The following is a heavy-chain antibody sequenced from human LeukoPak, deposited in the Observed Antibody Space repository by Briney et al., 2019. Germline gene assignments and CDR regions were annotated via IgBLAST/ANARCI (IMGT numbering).Heavy chain of an antibody. J-gene: IGHJ4*02. CDR3: ARDLRPYSSSALGY. CDR1: GGSISSGGYY. V-gene: IGHV4-30-2*01. D-gene: IGHD6-6*01. Sequence: SQTLSLTCTVSGGSISSGGYYWSWIRQPPGKGLEWIGYIYHSGSTYYNPSLKNRVTMSVDTSKNQFSLKLSSVTAADTAVYYCARDLRPYSSSALGYWGQGTLVTVSS. CDR2: IYHSGST.